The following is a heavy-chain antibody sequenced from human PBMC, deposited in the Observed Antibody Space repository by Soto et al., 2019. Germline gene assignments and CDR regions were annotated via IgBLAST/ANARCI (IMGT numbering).Heavy chain of an antibody. CDR3: ARMWCSSTSCYSDYYYGMDV. CDR2: IIPIFGTA. Sequence: QVQLVQSGAEVKKPGSSVKVSCKASGGTFSSYAISWVRQAPGQGLEWMGGIIPIFGTANYAQKFQGRVTITADESTSTAYTELSSLRSEDTAVYYCARMWCSSTSCYSDYYYGMDVWGQGTTVTVSS. V-gene: IGHV1-69*01. D-gene: IGHD2-2*01. J-gene: IGHJ6*02. CDR1: GGTFSSYA.